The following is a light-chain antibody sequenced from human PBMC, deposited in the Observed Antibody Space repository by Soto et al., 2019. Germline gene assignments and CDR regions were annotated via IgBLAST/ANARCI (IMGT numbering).Light chain of an antibody. CDR1: QSVSSN. CDR2: GAS. V-gene: IGKV3-15*01. J-gene: IGKJ3*01. Sequence: EIVMTQSPATLSVSPGERATLSCRASQSVSSNLAWYQQKPGQAPRLLMYGASTRATGTPARFSGSGSGTEFTLTISSLQSEDFAVYYCQQYDNWPFTFXPGTKVDIK. CDR3: QQYDNWPFT.